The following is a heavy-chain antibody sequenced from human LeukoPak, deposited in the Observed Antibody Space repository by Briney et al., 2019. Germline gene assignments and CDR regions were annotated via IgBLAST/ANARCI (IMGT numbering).Heavy chain of an antibody. CDR1: GGSINSAGYY. J-gene: IGHJ3*02. Sequence: SETLSLTCTVSGGSINSAGYYWSWIRQPAGKGLEWIGRIYPSGSTNYNPSLKSRVTISLDTSKNQFSLKLSSVTAADTAVYYCAREWEYDSDAFDIWGQGTMVTVSS. V-gene: IGHV4-61*02. CDR2: IYPSGST. CDR3: AREWEYDSDAFDI. D-gene: IGHD3-22*01.